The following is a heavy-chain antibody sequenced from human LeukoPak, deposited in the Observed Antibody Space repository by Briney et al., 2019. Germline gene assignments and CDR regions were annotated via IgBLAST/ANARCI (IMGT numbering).Heavy chain of an antibody. V-gene: IGHV3-7*03. Sequence: TGGSLRLSCAASGFTFSSSAMSWVRQAPGKGLEWVANIKQDGSEKYYVDSVKGRFTISRDNAKNSLYLQMNSLRAEDTAVYYCARDSGSYGDRYFDYWGQGTLVTVSS. CDR2: IKQDGSEK. CDR3: ARDSGSYGDRYFDY. D-gene: IGHD1-26*01. CDR1: GFTFSSSA. J-gene: IGHJ4*02.